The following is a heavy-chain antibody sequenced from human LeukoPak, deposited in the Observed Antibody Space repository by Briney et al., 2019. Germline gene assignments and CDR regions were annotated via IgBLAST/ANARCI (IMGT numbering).Heavy chain of an antibody. V-gene: IGHV1-69*13. CDR2: IIPIFGTA. D-gene: IGHD5-18*01. CDR1: GGSFSSYA. Sequence: ASVKVSCKASGGSFSSYAISWVRQAPGQGLEWMGGIIPIFGTANYAQKFQGRVTITADESTSTAYMELSSLRSEDTAVYYCARAWIQLQNYYYYYMDVWGKGTTVTISS. CDR3: ARAWIQLQNYYYYYMDV. J-gene: IGHJ6*03.